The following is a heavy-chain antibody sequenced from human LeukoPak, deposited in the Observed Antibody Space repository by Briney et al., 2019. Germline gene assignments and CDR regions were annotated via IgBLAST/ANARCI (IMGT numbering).Heavy chain of an antibody. CDR2: IKQDGSEK. Sequence: GGSLRLSCAASGFTFSSYWMSWVRQAPGKGLEWVANIKQDGSEKYYVDSVKGRFTISRDNAKNSLYLQMNSLRAEDTAVYYCARVNYYGSGIPDNAFDIWGQGTMVTVSS. D-gene: IGHD3-10*01. CDR3: ARVNYYGSGIPDNAFDI. J-gene: IGHJ3*02. CDR1: GFTFSSYW. V-gene: IGHV3-7*01.